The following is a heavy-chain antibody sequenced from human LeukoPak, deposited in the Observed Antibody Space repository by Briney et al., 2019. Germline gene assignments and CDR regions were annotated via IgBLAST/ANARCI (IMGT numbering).Heavy chain of an antibody. J-gene: IGHJ4*02. CDR1: GFTFSSYG. Sequence: GGSLRLSCAASGFTFSSYGMHWVRQAPGKGLEWVAVISYDGSNKYCADSVKGRFTISRDNSKNTLYLQMNSLRAEDTAVYYCAKDLELSIAVAGTLDYWGQGTLVTVSS. V-gene: IGHV3-30*18. CDR3: AKDLELSIAVAGTLDY. D-gene: IGHD6-19*01. CDR2: ISYDGSNK.